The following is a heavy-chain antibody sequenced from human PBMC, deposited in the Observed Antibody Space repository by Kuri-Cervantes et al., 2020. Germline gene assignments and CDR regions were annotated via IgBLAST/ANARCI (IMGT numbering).Heavy chain of an antibody. J-gene: IGHJ4*02. D-gene: IGHD3-10*01. CDR3: AREARDFLWFGPYYFDY. CDR2: TYYRSKWYN. V-gene: IGHV6-1*01. Sequence: LRLSCAISGDSVSSNSAAWNWIRQSPSRGLEWLGRTYYRSKWYNDYAVSVKSRITINPDTSKNQFPLQLNSVTPEDTAVYYCAREARDFLWFGPYYFDYWGQGTLVTVSS. CDR1: GDSVSSNSAA.